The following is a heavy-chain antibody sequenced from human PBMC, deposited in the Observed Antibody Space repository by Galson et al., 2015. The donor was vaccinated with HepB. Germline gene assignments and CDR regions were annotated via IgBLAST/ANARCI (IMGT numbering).Heavy chain of an antibody. J-gene: IGHJ4*02. Sequence: SLRLSCAASGFTFSSYSMHWVRQAPGKGLEWVSSISSSSSYIYYADSLKGRFTISRDNAKNSLYLQMNSLRAEDTAVYYCARSGKDGEFSAAADYWGQGTLVTVSS. V-gene: IGHV3-21*01. CDR3: ARSGKDGEFSAAADY. CDR2: ISSSSSYI. CDR1: GFTFSSYS. D-gene: IGHD6-25*01.